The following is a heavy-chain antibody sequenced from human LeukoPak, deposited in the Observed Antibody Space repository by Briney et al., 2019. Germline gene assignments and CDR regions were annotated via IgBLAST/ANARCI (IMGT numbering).Heavy chain of an antibody. CDR1: GYTFTGYY. J-gene: IGHJ5*02. Sequence: ASVKVSCKASGYTFTGYYMHWVRQAPGQGLEWMGWINPNSGGTNYAQKFQGRVTMTRDTSISTAYMELSRLRSDDTAVYYCASSDSSGWFPTEFDPWGQGTLVTVSS. CDR2: INPNSGGT. D-gene: IGHD6-19*01. V-gene: IGHV1-2*02. CDR3: ASSDSSGWFPTEFDP.